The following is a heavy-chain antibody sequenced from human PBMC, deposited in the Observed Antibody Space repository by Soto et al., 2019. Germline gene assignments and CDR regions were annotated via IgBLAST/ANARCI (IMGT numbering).Heavy chain of an antibody. CDR3: TCWIAARCS. V-gene: IGHV3-72*01. J-gene: IGHJ4*02. CDR2: TKNRSQRYTI. D-gene: IGHD6-6*01. CDR1: GFTLSDHY. Sequence: EVQLVESGGDLVQPGGSLRLSCAASGFTLSDHYMDWVRQAPGKGLEWVARTKNRSQRYTIEYAASVKGRFTISRDDSKNSLFLQRNSLKSDDTAVYYCTCWIAARCSWGQGTLVTVAS.